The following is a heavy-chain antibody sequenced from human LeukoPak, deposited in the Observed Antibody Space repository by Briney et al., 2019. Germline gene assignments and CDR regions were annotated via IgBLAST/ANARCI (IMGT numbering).Heavy chain of an antibody. CDR1: GYTFTSYG. V-gene: IGHV1-18*01. CDR3: ARAKLNGSGRRYYYYMDV. D-gene: IGHD3-10*01. J-gene: IGHJ6*03. Sequence: ASVKVSCKASGYTFTSYGISWLRQAPGQGLEGMRWISAYNGNTNYAQKLQGRVTMTTDTSTSTAYMELRSLRSDDTAVYYCARAKLNGSGRRYYYYMDVWGKGTTVTVSS. CDR2: ISAYNGNT.